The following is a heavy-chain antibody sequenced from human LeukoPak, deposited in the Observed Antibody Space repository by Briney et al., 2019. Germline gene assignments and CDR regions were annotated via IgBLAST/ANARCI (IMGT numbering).Heavy chain of an antibody. J-gene: IGHJ4*02. CDR1: GFTFSSYA. V-gene: IGHV3-23*01. D-gene: IGHD3-22*01. Sequence: GGSLRLSYAASGFTFSSYAMSWVRQAPGKGLEWVSAISGSGGSTYYADSVKGRFTISRDNSKNTLYLQMNSLRAEDTAVYYCAKGPYYYDSSGYSTNRPFDYWGQGTLVTVSS. CDR3: AKGPYYYDSSGYSTNRPFDY. CDR2: ISGSGGST.